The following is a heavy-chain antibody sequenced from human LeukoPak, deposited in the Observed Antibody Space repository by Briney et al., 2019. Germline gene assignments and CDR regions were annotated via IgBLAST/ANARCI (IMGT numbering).Heavy chain of an antibody. V-gene: IGHV5-51*01. J-gene: IGHJ4*02. D-gene: IGHD6-13*01. CDR1: GYRFSSNW. CDR3: ARRGGYSSSFDY. CDR2: IYPGDSDT. Sequence: KVGESLKISCKGSGYRFSSNWIGWVRQMPGKGLEWMGIIYPGDSDTRYSPSIQGQVTISADKSISTAYLQWSSLKASDTAIYYCARRGGYSSSFDYWGQGTLVTVSS.